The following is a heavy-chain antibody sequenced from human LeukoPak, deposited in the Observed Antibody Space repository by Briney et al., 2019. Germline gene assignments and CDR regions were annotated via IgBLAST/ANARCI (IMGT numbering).Heavy chain of an antibody. CDR2: VGVTGDT. CDR3: TKEFCGSRAACAGGSYYDF. D-gene: IGHD2-15*01. Sequence: GGSLRLSCAASGFTFSKEDFHCVRQAPGKGLEWVAAVGVTGDTYYADSGKGRFTISREDAANSLYLQMRSLGAGDTALYYCTKEFCGSRAACAGGSYYDFWGRGALVTVSS. J-gene: IGHJ2*01. V-gene: IGHV3-13*01. CDR1: GFTFSKED.